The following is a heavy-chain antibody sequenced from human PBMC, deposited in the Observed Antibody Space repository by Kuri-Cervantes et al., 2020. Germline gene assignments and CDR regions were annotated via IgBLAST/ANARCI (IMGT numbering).Heavy chain of an antibody. CDR3: ASSDCSSTRCPPAFLHPLPI. D-gene: IGHD2-2*01. CDR1: GYTFTSYA. CDR2: INTNTGNP. J-gene: IGHJ3*02. Sequence: ASVKVSCKASGYTFTSYAMNWVRQAPGQGLEWMGWINTNTGNPTYAQGFTGRSVFSLDTSVSTAYLQISSLKAEDTAVYYCASSDCSSTRCPPAFLHPLPIWGQGTMVTVSS. V-gene: IGHV7-4-1*02.